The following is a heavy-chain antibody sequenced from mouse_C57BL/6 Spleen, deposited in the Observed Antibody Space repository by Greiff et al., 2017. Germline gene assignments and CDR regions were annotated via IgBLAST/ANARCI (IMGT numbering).Heavy chain of an antibody. Sequence: VQRVESGPELVKPGASVKISCKASGYAFSSSWMNWVKQRPGKGLEWIGRIYPGDGDTNYNGKFKGKATLTADKSSSTAYMQLSSLTSEDSAVYFCARDYGSRGHYFDYWGQGTTLTVSS. J-gene: IGHJ2*01. V-gene: IGHV1-82*01. CDR2: IYPGDGDT. CDR1: GYAFSSSW. CDR3: ARDYGSRGHYFDY. D-gene: IGHD1-1*01.